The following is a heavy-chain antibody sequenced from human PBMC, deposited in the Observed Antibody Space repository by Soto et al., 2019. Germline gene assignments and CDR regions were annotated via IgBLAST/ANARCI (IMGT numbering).Heavy chain of an antibody. J-gene: IGHJ5*02. D-gene: IGHD4-17*01. CDR1: GYNFATYW. V-gene: IGHV5-51*01. CDR2: IYPGNSDT. CDR3: ARHGFYGDYASNYFDP. Sequence: GESLKISCQASGYNFATYWIAWVRQMPGKGLEYMGIIYPGNSDTRYSPSFQGQVTFSADKSISTAYLHWSSLKASDTAMYYCARHGFYGDYASNYFDPWGQGTLVTVS.